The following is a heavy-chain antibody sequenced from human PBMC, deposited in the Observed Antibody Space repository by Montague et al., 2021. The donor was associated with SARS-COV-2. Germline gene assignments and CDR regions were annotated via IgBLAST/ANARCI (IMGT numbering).Heavy chain of an antibody. D-gene: IGHD3-9*01. J-gene: IGHJ6*02. CDR3: VRGGDWLSHYYYYGMDV. Sequence: TLSLTCTVSGGSISSGGYYWSWIRQHPGKGLEWIGYIYYSGSTYYNPSLKSRVTISVDTSKNQFSLKLSSVTAADTAVYYCVRGGDWLSHYYYYGMDVWGQGTTVTVSS. CDR2: IYYSGST. V-gene: IGHV4-31*03. CDR1: GGSISSGGYY.